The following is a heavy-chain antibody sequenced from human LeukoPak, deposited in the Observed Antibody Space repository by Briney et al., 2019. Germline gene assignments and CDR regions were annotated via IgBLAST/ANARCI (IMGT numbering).Heavy chain of an antibody. CDR3: ARDLQSGGFDAFDI. CDR1: GYTFTSYG. CDR2: INPDSGGT. J-gene: IGHJ3*02. D-gene: IGHD1-26*01. V-gene: IGHV1-2*02. Sequence: GASVKVSCKASGYTFTSYGISWVRQAPGQGLEWMGWINPDSGGTNYAQKFQGRVTMTRDTSISTAYMELSGLRSDDTAMYYCARDLQSGGFDAFDIWGQGTMVTVSS.